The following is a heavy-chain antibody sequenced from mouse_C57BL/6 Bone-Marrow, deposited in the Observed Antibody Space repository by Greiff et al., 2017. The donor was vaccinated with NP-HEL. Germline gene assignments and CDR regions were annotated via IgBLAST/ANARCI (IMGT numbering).Heavy chain of an antibody. CDR2: IDPETGGT. D-gene: IGHD1-1*01. CDR1: GYTFTDYE. Sequence: QVQLQQSGAELVRPGASVTLSCKASGYTFTDYEMHWVKQTPVHGLEWIGAIDPETGGTAYNQKFKGKAILTADKSSSTAYMELRSLTSEDSAVYYCTRPKFITTVVVDAMDYWGQGTSVTVSS. CDR3: TRPKFITTVVVDAMDY. J-gene: IGHJ4*01. V-gene: IGHV1-15*01.